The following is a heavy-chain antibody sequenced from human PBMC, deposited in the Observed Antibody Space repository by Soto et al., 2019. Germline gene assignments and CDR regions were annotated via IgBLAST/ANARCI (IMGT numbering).Heavy chain of an antibody. D-gene: IGHD3-10*01. CDR1: GGSFSGYY. CDR2: INHSGST. V-gene: IGHV4-34*01. Sequence: SETLSLTCAVYGGSFSGYYWSWIRRPPGKGLEWIGEINHSGSTNYNPSLKSRVTISVDTSKNQFSLKLSSVTAADTAVYYCARGPELLWFGGRYYYYGMDVWGQGTTVTVSS. J-gene: IGHJ6*02. CDR3: ARGPELLWFGGRYYYYGMDV.